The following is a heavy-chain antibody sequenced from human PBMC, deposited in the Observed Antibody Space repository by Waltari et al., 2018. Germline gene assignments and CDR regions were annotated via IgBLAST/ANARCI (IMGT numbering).Heavy chain of an antibody. CDR2: TIPNFGTG. CDR3: ARDLGYSSSRDYYDYGMDV. J-gene: IGHJ6*02. Sequence: QVQRVQSGEEGKKPGSSVKVSCKAAGGTFSSYPIRWLRQAPGTGLEWMGGTIPNFGTGDYAQKFQGSDRIAADESTSTAYMELRSLRSEDTAVYDCARDLGYSSSRDYYDYGMDVWGQGTTVTVSS. V-gene: IGHV1-69*01. CDR1: GGTFSSYP. D-gene: IGHD6-13*01.